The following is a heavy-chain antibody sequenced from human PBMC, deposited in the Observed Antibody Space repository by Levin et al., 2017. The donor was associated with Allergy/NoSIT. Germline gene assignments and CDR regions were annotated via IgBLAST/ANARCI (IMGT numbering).Heavy chain of an antibody. Sequence: LSLTCAASGFTFSTYAMSWVRQAPGKGLEWVSEITGGGFNTYYGDSVKGRFTVSKDDSKDMLYLDLSSLRVEDTAVYYCAKKQGGTSGFSFDVWGQGTMVTVSS. J-gene: IGHJ3*01. CDR2: ITGGGFNT. D-gene: IGHD1/OR15-1a*01. CDR3: AKKQGGTSGFSFDV. V-gene: IGHV3-23*01. CDR1: GFTFSTYA.